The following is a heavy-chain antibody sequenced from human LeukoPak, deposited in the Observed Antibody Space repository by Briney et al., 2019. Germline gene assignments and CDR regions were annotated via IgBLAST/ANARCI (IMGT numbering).Heavy chain of an antibody. CDR2: IKRKSDGETT. Sequence: GGSLRLPCAASGFGFSYAWMSWVRQAPGKGPEWIGRIKRKSDGETTDYAAPVKGRFTISRDDSKNTLFLQMNSLKTEDTAFYYCTTAPSGYAYMNGWHLDYWGQGALVTVSS. V-gene: IGHV3-15*01. J-gene: IGHJ4*02. CDR3: TTAPSGYAYMNGWHLDY. D-gene: IGHD5-18*01. CDR1: GFGFSYAW.